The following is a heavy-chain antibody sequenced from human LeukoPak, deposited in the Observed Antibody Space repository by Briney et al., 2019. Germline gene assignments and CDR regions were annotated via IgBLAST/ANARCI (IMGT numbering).Heavy chain of an antibody. V-gene: IGHV6-1*01. D-gene: IGHD2-2*01. J-gene: IGHJ5*02. Sequence: SQTLTLTCAISGDSVSSNSVTWNWIRQSPSRGLEWLGRTYYRSTWYNDYAVSVRGRITVNPDTSKNQFSLHLNSVTPEDTAVYYCARRLTQYDCFDPWGQGILVTVSS. CDR1: GDSVSSNSVT. CDR3: ARRLTQYDCFDP. CDR2: TYYRSTWYN.